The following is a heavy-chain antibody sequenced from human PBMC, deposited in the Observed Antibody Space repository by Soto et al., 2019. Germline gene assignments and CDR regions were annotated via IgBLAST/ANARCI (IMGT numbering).Heavy chain of an antibody. CDR2: IIPIFATA. D-gene: IGHD3-16*01. CDR3: AQCLLGVNYYYSMDV. J-gene: IGHJ6*02. Sequence: QVQLVQSGAEVKKPGSSVKVSCKASGGTFSSYAINWVRQAPGQGLEWMGGIIPIFATADYAQKFQGRVTITADESTSTAYMERSSLRSEDTAVYYCAQCLLGVNYYYSMDVWGQGTTVTVSS. V-gene: IGHV1-69*12. CDR1: GGTFSSYA.